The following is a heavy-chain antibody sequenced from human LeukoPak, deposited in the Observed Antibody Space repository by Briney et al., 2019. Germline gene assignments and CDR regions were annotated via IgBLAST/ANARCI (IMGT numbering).Heavy chain of an antibody. CDR1: GFTFSSYG. Sequence: GRSLRLSCAASGFTFSSYGMHWVRQAPGKGLEWVAVIWYDGSNKYYADSVKGRFTISRDNSKNTLYLQMNSLRAEDTAVYYCARGLVVPAAIQAWLDYWGQGTLVTVSS. J-gene: IGHJ4*02. D-gene: IGHD2-2*02. CDR2: IWYDGSNK. V-gene: IGHV3-33*01. CDR3: ARGLVVPAAIQAWLDY.